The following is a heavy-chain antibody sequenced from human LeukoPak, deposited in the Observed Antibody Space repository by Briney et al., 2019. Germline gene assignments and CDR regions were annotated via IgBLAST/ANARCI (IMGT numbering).Heavy chain of an antibody. CDR3: ARSEVDYYDSSGLSYYYYYMDV. Sequence: SETLSLTCTVSGGSISSYYWSWIRQPPGKGLEWIGYIYYSGSTNYNPSLKSRVTISVDTSKSQFSLRLSSVTAADTAVYYCARSEVDYYDSSGLSYYYYYMDVWGKGTTVTVSS. J-gene: IGHJ6*03. CDR2: IYYSGST. CDR1: GGSISSYY. D-gene: IGHD3-22*01. V-gene: IGHV4-59*01.